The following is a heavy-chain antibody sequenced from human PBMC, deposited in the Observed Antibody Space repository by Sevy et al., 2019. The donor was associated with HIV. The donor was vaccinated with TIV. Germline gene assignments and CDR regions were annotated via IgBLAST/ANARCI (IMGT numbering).Heavy chain of an antibody. D-gene: IGHD2-21*01. J-gene: IGHJ4*02. V-gene: IGHV3-7*01. CDR1: GFTFSDYY. CDR3: ARELWPGDY. Sequence: GGSLRLSCAASGFTFSDYYMGWDRKAPGKGLEWLANINQDGSQKNYVDSVKGRFTISRDNAKNSLSLQMNSLRVDDTAVYYCARELWPGDYWGQGTQVTVSS. CDR2: INQDGSQK.